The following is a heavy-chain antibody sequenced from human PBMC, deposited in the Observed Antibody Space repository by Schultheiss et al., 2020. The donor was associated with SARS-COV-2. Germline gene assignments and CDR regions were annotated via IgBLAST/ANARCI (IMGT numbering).Heavy chain of an antibody. Sequence: SETLSLTCTVSGGSISSSSYYWGWIRQPPGKGLEWIGSIYHSGSTYYNPSLKSRVTISVDTSKNQFSLKLSSVTAADTAVYYCARDYCSSTSCYYYYGMDVWGQGTTVTVSS. V-gene: IGHV4-39*07. CDR3: ARDYCSSTSCYYYYGMDV. J-gene: IGHJ6*02. CDR1: GGSISSSSYY. D-gene: IGHD2-2*01. CDR2: IYHSGST.